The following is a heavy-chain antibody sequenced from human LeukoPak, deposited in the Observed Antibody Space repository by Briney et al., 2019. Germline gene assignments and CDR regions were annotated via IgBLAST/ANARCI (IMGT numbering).Heavy chain of an antibody. CDR2: ISGSGGST. D-gene: IGHD1/OR15-1a*01. J-gene: IGHJ4*02. CDR1: GFTFTNYV. Sequence: GGSLRLSCAASGFTFTNYVMTWVRQAPGKGLEWVSAISGSGGSTYYADSVKGRFTVSRDNSKNTVYLQMNSLRAEDTAVYYCARGNWNKLEVFDYWGQGTLVTASS. V-gene: IGHV3-23*01. CDR3: ARGNWNKLEVFDY.